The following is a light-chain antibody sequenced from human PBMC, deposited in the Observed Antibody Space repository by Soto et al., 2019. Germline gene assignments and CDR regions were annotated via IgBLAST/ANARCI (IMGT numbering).Light chain of an antibody. V-gene: IGKV3-20*01. CDR3: QQYGSSPPT. Sequence: EIVLTQSPGTLSLSPGERATLSCRASQSVSSTYFAWYQQKPGQALRLLIYGAASRATGIPDRFSGSGSGTDFTLTISRLEPEDFAVYYCQQYGSSPPTFGQGTKLEI. CDR2: GAA. J-gene: IGKJ2*01. CDR1: QSVSSTY.